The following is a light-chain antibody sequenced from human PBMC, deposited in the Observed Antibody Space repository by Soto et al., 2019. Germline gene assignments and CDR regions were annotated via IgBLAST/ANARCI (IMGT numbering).Light chain of an antibody. Sequence: EIVLTQSPGTLSLSPGERATLSCRASQSVSSSYLAWYQQKPGQAPRLLIYGASSRATGIPDRFSGSGSGTDFTLTISRLEPEDFAVYYWQQYCSSSLTFGGGTKVEIK. CDR3: QQYCSSSLT. V-gene: IGKV3-20*01. CDR2: GAS. CDR1: QSVSSSY. J-gene: IGKJ4*01.